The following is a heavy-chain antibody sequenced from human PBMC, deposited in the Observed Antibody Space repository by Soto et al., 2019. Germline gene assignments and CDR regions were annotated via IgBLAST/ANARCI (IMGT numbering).Heavy chain of an antibody. CDR3: ARSAEAHYFDY. CDR2: ITPAFGAA. J-gene: IGHJ4*02. V-gene: IGHV1-69*12. Sequence: QVQLVQSGAEVKKPGSSVKVSCKASGGTFSDYAISWVRQAPGQGLEWMGGITPAFGAADYAQKFQGRVTITADESTRTAYMELSSLRSEDTALYYCARSAEAHYFDYWGQGTLVTVSS. CDR1: GGTFSDYA.